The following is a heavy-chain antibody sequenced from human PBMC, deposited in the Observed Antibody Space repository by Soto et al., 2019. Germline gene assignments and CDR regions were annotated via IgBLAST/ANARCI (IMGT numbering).Heavy chain of an antibody. CDR3: AKTQYYYDSGYFDY. CDR1: EFTFSSYT. J-gene: IGHJ4*02. CDR2: VSASGAST. D-gene: IGHD3-22*01. V-gene: IGHV3-23*01. Sequence: GGSLRVSCAASEFTFSSYTMTWVRQAPGKGLEWVSTVSASGASTYYADSVKGRFTISRDNSKNTLYLQMNSLRAEDTAVYSCAKTQYYYDSGYFDYWGQGTLVTVSS.